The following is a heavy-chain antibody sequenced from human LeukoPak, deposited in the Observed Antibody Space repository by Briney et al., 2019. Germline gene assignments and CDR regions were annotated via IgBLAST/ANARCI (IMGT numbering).Heavy chain of an antibody. D-gene: IGHD3-3*01. V-gene: IGHV1-18*01. J-gene: IGHJ4*02. CDR1: GYTFTSYG. CDR3: ARVERRGGPYCDFWSGYDMAFDY. Sequence: ASVKVSCKASGYTFTSYGISWVRRAPGQGLEWMGWISAYNGNTNYAQKLQGRVTMTTDTSTSTAYMVLRSLRSDDTAVYYCARVERRGGPYCDFWSGYDMAFDYWGQGTLVTVSS. CDR2: ISAYNGNT.